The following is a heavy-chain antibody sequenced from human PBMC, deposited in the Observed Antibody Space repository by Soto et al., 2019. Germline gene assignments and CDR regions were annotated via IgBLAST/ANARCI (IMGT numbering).Heavy chain of an antibody. V-gene: IGHV3-23*01. CDR1: GFTFSSYA. D-gene: IGHD6-13*01. CDR3: ARNPRSSWSSPNWFDP. CDR2: ISGSGGST. J-gene: IGHJ5*02. Sequence: GGSLRLSCTASGFTFSSYAMSWVRQAPGKGLEWVSAISGSGGSTYYADSVRGRFTISRDNSKNTLYLQMNSLRAEDTAVYYCARNPRSSWSSPNWFDPWGQGTLVTVSS.